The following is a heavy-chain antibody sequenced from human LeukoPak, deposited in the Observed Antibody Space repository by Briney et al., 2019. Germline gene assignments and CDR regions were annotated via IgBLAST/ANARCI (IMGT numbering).Heavy chain of an antibody. V-gene: IGHV3-9*01. CDR2: ISWNSGSI. CDR3: AKDTSEMATITLDY. D-gene: IGHD5-24*01. J-gene: IGHJ4*02. CDR1: GFTFDDYA. Sequence: GGSLRLSCAASGFTFDDYAMHWVRQAPGKGLEWVSGISWNSGSIGYADSVKGRFTISRDNAKNSLYLQMNSLRAEDTALYYCAKDTSEMATITLDYWGQETLVTVSS.